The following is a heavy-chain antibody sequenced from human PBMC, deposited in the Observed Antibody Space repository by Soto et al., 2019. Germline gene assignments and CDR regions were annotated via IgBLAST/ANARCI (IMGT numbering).Heavy chain of an antibody. CDR3: ARVQGGSGFYYYYYGMDV. J-gene: IGHJ6*02. CDR2: ISAYNGNT. D-gene: IGHD5-12*01. V-gene: IGHV1-18*01. Sequence: ASVEVSCKASGYPFSSYGISWVRQAPGKGLEWKGRISAYNGNTNYAQKLQGRVTMTTDTSTSTAYMELRSLRSDDTAVYYCARVQGGSGFYYYYYGMDVWGQGTTVTVSS. CDR1: GYPFSSYG.